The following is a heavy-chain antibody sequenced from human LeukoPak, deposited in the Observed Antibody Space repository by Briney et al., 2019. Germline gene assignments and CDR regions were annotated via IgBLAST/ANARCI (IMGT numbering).Heavy chain of an antibody. CDR2: IYSGGST. CDR1: GFTFNSYA. D-gene: IGHD6-19*01. J-gene: IGHJ4*02. V-gene: IGHV3-66*01. Sequence: GGSLRLSCAASGFTFNSYAMSWVRQAPGKGLEWVSVIYSGGSTYYADSVKGRFTISRDNSKNTLYLQMNSLRAEDTAVYYCAGSGWSGVFDYWGQGTLVTVSS. CDR3: AGSGWSGVFDY.